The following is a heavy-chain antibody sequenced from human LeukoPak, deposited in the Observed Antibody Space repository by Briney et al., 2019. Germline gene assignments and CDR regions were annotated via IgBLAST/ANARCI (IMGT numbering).Heavy chain of an antibody. CDR2: IRSKANKFAT. Sequence: GGSLRLSCAASGFTFSGSAIHWVRQASGKGLEWVGRIRSKANKFATQYGASVRGGFSISRDESKNTTYLQMNNLKTDDTAVYFCTRVGVAWFDPWGQGTLVTVSS. CDR1: GFTFSGSA. V-gene: IGHV3-73*01. D-gene: IGHD1-26*01. J-gene: IGHJ5*02. CDR3: TRVGVAWFDP.